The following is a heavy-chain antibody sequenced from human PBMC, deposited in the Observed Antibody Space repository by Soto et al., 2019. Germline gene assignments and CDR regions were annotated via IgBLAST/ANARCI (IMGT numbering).Heavy chain of an antibody. CDR1: GFTFNTHS. J-gene: IGHJ2*01. D-gene: IGHD6-6*01. CDR3: AKEWQYYSSSGLWYFDL. CDR2: ISYDERTK. Sequence: GGSLRLSCSGSGFTFNTHSIHWVRQVPGKGLEWVAVISYDERTKFCADSVKGRFTISRDNSESSVYLQMNFPRPDDAAVYYCAKEWQYYSSSGLWYFDLWGRGALVTVSS. V-gene: IGHV3-30-3*02.